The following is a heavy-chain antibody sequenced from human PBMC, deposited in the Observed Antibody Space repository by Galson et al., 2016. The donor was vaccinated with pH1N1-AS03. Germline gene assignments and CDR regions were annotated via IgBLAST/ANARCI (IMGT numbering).Heavy chain of an antibody. CDR3: VTGGNNFGHEY. Sequence: SLRLSCAGSGFTFNNTWMSWVRQAPGEGLEWVGRIKSKTDGGTTEYAAPVKGGFTISRDDSRDTLHLQMNSLKTEDSALYYCVTGGNNFGHEYWGQGTLVTASS. CDR2: IKSKTDGGTT. V-gene: IGHV3-15*01. J-gene: IGHJ4*01. CDR1: GFTFNNTW. D-gene: IGHD5-18*01.